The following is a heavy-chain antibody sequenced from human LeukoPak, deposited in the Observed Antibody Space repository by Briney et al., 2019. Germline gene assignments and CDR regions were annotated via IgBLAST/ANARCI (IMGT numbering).Heavy chain of an antibody. V-gene: IGHV1-2*02. Sequence: ASVTVSCKASGYTFTGYYMHWVRQAPGQGLEWMGWINPNSGGTNYAQKFQGRVTMTRDTSISTAYMELSRLRSDDTAVYYCAREAAGGLLWFGEADAFDIWGQGTMVTVSS. CDR2: INPNSGGT. CDR1: GYTFTGYY. J-gene: IGHJ3*02. D-gene: IGHD3-10*01. CDR3: AREAAGGLLWFGEADAFDI.